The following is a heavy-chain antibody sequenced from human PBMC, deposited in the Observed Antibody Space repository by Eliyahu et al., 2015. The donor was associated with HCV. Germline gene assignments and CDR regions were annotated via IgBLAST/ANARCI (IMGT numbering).Heavy chain of an antibody. CDR2: IYYSGST. V-gene: IGHV4-59*01. J-gene: IGHJ6*02. Sequence: QVQLQESGPGLVKPSETLSLTCTVSGGSISSYYWSWIRQPPGKGLEWIGYIYYSGSTNYNPPLKSRVTISVDTSKNQFSLKLSSVTAADTAVYYCAGAVIAAAGPYYYGMDVWGQGTTVTVSS. CDR3: AGAVIAAAGPYYYGMDV. CDR1: GGSISSYY. D-gene: IGHD6-13*01.